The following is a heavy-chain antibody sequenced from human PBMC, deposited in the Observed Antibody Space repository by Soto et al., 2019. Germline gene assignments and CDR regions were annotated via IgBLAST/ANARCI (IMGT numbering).Heavy chain of an antibody. CDR1: GFTFDDYA. V-gene: IGHV3-9*01. D-gene: IGHD6-25*01. CDR3: AKDIKPAAAIPSLVDY. J-gene: IGHJ4*02. CDR2: ISWNSGSI. Sequence: GGSLRLSCAASGFTFDDYAMHWVRQAPGKGLEWVSGISWNSGSIGYADSVKGRFTISRDNAKNSLYLQMNSLSAEDTALYYCAKDIKPAAAIPSLVDYWGQGTLVTVSS.